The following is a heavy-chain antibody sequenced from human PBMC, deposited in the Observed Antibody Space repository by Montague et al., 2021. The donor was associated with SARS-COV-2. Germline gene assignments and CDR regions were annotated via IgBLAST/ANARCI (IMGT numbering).Heavy chain of an antibody. CDR3: AKDVSLSVAALDS. Sequence: SETLSLTCAVSGGSIKTYIWWSWVRQAPRKGLEWLGEILHSGTANYNPSLKSRVTISVDKSRNEFSLKLSSLTAADTAVYFCAKDVSLSVAALDSWGQGTLVTVSS. D-gene: IGHD6-19*01. CDR1: GGSIKTYIW. CDR2: ILHSGTA. J-gene: IGHJ4*02. V-gene: IGHV4-4*02.